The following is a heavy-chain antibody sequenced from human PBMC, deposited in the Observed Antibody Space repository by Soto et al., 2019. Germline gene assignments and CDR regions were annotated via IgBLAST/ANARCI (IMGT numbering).Heavy chain of an antibody. CDR3: ARESAGTTRFDY. CDR2: IYYSGST. J-gene: IGHJ4*02. Sequence: SETLSLTCTVSGGSVSSGSYYWSWIRQPPGKGLEWIGYIYYSGSTNYNPSLKSRVTISVDTSKNQFSLKLSSVTAADTAVYYCARESAGTTRFDYWGQGTLVTVSS. V-gene: IGHV4-61*01. D-gene: IGHD1-1*01. CDR1: GGSVSSGSYY.